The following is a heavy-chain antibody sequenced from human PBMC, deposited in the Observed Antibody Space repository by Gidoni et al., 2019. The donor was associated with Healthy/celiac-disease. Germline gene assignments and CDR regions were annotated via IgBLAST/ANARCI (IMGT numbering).Heavy chain of an antibody. CDR3: ARLGSGFYYYGMDV. V-gene: IGHV4-34*01. CDR2: INHSGST. CDR1: RASFSGYY. D-gene: IGHD3-10*01. J-gene: IGHJ6*02. Sequence: QVQLQQWGAGLLKPSETLSRTCAVYRASFSGYYWSWIRQPPGKGLEWIGEINHSGSTNYNPSLKSRVNISVDTAKNQFSLKLSSVTAADTAVYYCARLGSGFYYYGMDVWGQGTTVTVSS.